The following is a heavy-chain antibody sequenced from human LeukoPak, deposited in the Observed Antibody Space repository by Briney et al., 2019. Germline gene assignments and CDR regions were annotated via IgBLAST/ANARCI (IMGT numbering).Heavy chain of an antibody. CDR3: ARALIAAAGNFDY. CDR2: IIPIFGTA. CDR1: GGTFSSYA. V-gene: IGHV1-69*13. Sequence: SAKVSCKASGGTFSSYAISWVRQAPGQGLEWMGGIIPIFGTANYAQKFQGRVTITADESTSTAYMELSSLRSEDTAVYYCARALIAAAGNFDYWGQGTLVTVSS. J-gene: IGHJ4*02. D-gene: IGHD6-13*01.